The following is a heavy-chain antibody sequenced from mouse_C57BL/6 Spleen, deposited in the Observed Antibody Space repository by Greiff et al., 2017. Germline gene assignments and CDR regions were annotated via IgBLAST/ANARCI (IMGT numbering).Heavy chain of an antibody. CDR1: GFTFSSYG. V-gene: IGHV5-6*01. J-gene: IGHJ2*01. CDR2: ISSGGSYT. Sequence: EVKLMESGGDLVKPGGSLKLSCAASGFTFSSYGMSWVRQTPDKRLEWVATISSGGSYTYYPDSVKGRFTISRDNAKNTLYLQMSSLKSEDTAMYYCARPKLLRYYFDYWGQGTTLTVSS. D-gene: IGHD1-1*01. CDR3: ARPKLLRYYFDY.